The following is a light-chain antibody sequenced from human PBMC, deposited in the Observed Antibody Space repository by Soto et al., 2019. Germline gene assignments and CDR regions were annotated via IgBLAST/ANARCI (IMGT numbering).Light chain of an antibody. V-gene: IGKV1-5*03. CDR2: KAS. Sequence: DIQMTQSPSTLTGSVGDRVTITCRASQTISSWLAWYQQKPGKAPKLLIYKASTLKSGVPSRFSGSGSGTEFTLTISSLQPEDFATYYCQRLNSYPLAFGTGTKVDIK. CDR1: QTISSW. J-gene: IGKJ3*01. CDR3: QRLNSYPLA.